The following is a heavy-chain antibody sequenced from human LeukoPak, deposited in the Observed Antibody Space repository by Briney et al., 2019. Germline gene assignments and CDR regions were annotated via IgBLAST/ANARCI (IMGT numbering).Heavy chain of an antibody. V-gene: IGHV3-48*04. J-gene: IGHJ6*03. CDR1: GFTFRSYS. CDR2: ISSSGSTI. Sequence: SGGSLRLSCAASGFTFRSYSMMWVRQAPGKGLEWVSYISSSGSTIYYADSVKGRFTISRDNAKNSLYLQMNSLRAEDTAVYYCARDVTYSGYDRYMDVWGKGTTVTVSS. CDR3: ARDVTYSGYDRYMDV. D-gene: IGHD5-12*01.